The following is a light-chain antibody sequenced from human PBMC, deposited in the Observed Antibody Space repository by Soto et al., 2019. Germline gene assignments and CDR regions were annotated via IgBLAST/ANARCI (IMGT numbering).Light chain of an antibody. CDR3: QQHANWPLT. Sequence: EIVLTQSPATLSVAPGERATLSCRASQSVSSDLAWYHQKPGQAPRLLIYSASTRATGIPARFSGSGSGTDFTLTISSLEPEDFAVYYCQQHANWPLTFGGGTKVDIK. CDR1: QSVSSD. J-gene: IGKJ4*01. CDR2: SAS. V-gene: IGKV3-11*01.